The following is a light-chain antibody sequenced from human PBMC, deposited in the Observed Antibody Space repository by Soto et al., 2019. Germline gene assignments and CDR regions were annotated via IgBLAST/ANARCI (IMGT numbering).Light chain of an antibody. Sequence: QSVLTQPASVSGSPGQSITISCTGTSSDIGVYNFVSWYQQHPGKAPKLMIYDVNLRPSGVSDRFSGSKSGNTASLTISGFQAEDEAHYYCSSYATSTVFGGGTKVTVL. CDR3: SSYATSTV. J-gene: IGLJ2*01. CDR1: SSDIGVYNF. CDR2: DVN. V-gene: IGLV2-14*01.